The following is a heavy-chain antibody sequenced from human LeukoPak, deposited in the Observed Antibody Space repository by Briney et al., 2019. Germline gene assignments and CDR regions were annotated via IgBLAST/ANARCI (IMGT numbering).Heavy chain of an antibody. CDR3: ARYLAAFDY. Sequence: GGSLRLSWAASGFSFSDYHMNWVRQAPGKGLEWVSFITNSSRNIFYADSVKGRFTISRDNAKNSLYLQMTSLRAEDTAVYYCARYLAAFDYWGQGTLVTVSS. CDR1: GFSFSDYH. CDR2: ITNSSRNI. V-gene: IGHV3-48*04. D-gene: IGHD6-13*01. J-gene: IGHJ4*02.